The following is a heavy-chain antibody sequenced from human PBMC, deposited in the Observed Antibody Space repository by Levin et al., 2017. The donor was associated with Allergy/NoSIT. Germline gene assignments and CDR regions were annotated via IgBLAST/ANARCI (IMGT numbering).Heavy chain of an antibody. CDR2: IYTSGST. Sequence: PSETLSLTCTVSGGSISSYYWSWIRQPAGKGLEWIGRIYTSGSTNYNPSLKSRVTMSVDTSKNQFSLKLSSVTAADTAVYYCARDKQQLKYYYYYGMDVWGQGTTVTVSS. J-gene: IGHJ6*02. V-gene: IGHV4-4*07. D-gene: IGHD6-13*01. CDR1: GGSISSYY. CDR3: ARDKQQLKYYYYYGMDV.